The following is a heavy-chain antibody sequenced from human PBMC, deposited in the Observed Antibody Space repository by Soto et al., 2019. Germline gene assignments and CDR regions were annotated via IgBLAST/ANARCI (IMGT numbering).Heavy chain of an antibody. Sequence: GGSLRLSCAASGFTFSDYYMSWIRQAPGKGLEWVSYISSSGSTIYYADSVKGRFTISRDNAKNSLYLQMNSLRAEDTAVYYCARERQWLYDPFDYWGQGTLVTVSS. D-gene: IGHD6-19*01. V-gene: IGHV3-11*01. CDR3: ARERQWLYDPFDY. J-gene: IGHJ4*02. CDR2: ISSSGSTI. CDR1: GFTFSDYY.